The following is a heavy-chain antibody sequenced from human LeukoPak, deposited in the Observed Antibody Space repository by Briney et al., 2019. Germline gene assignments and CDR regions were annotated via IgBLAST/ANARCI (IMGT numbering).Heavy chain of an antibody. D-gene: IGHD3-10*01. CDR3: ARAQGGFGELSYYFDY. J-gene: IGHJ4*02. CDR1: GYTFTSYE. V-gene: IGHV1-8*01. CDR2: MNPNSGNT. Sequence: ASVKVSCKASGYTFTSYEINWVRQATGQGLEWMGWMNPNSGNTGYAQKFQGRVTMTRNTSISTAYMELSSLRSEDTAVYYCARAQGGFGELSYYFDYWGQGTLVTVSS.